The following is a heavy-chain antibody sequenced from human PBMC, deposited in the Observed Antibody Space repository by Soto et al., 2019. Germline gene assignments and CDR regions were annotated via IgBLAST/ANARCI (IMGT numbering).Heavy chain of an antibody. CDR1: GGSISSYY. D-gene: IGHD3-22*01. Sequence: QVQLQESGPGLVKPSETLSLTCTVSGGSISSYYWSWIRQPPGKGLEWIGYIYYSGSTNYNPSLKSRVTISVDTSKNQFSLKLSSVTAADTAVYYCARRGSGYGLDWYFDLWGRGTLVTVSS. CDR3: ARRGSGYGLDWYFDL. J-gene: IGHJ2*01. V-gene: IGHV4-59*01. CDR2: IYYSGST.